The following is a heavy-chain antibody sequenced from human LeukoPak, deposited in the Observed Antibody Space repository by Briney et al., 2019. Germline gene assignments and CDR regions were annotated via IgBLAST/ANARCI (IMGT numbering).Heavy chain of an antibody. D-gene: IGHD6-13*01. V-gene: IGHV3-48*03. J-gene: IGHJ4*02. CDR1: GFTFNTYE. Sequence: PGGSLRLSCAASGFTFNTYEMNWVRQAPGKGLEWVSYISSSGTTIYYADSVKGRFTISRDNAKNSLYLQMNSLRAEDTAVYYCARDPLFGPYSSNWYGFDYWGQGTLVTVSS. CDR2: ISSSGTTI. CDR3: ARDPLFGPYSSNWYGFDY.